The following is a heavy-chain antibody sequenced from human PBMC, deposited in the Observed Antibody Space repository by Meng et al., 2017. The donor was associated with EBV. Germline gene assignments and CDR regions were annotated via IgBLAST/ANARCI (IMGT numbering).Heavy chain of an antibody. CDR3: ARSGATIFGVVIPTYYFDY. CDR2: INAGNGNT. Sequence: QVQLVESGAEVEKPGASVKVSCKASGDTFTSYAMHWVRQAPGQRLEWMGWINAGNGNTKYSQKFQGRVTITRDTSASTAYMELSSLRSEDTAVYYCARSGATIFGVVIPTYYFDYWGQGTLVTVSS. CDR1: GDTFTSYA. D-gene: IGHD3-3*01. V-gene: IGHV1-3*01. J-gene: IGHJ4*02.